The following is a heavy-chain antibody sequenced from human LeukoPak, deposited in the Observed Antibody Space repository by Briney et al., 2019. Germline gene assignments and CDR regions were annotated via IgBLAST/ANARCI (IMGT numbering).Heavy chain of an antibody. J-gene: IGHJ6*02. V-gene: IGHV3-48*01. CDR1: GFTFSSYR. CDR3: ARDSSYGMDV. D-gene: IGHD6-6*01. Sequence: PGGSLRLSCAASGFTFSSYRMSWVRQAPGKGLEWVSYISSSSSIINYADSVKGRVTVSRDNAKNSLYLQMNNLRAEDTAVYYCARDSSYGMDVWGLGTTVTVSS. CDR2: ISSSSSII.